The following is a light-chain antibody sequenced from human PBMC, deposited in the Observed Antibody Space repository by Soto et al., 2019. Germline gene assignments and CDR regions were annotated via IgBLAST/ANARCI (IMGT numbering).Light chain of an antibody. CDR3: QQYGSSPRIT. CDR1: QSVSSSY. J-gene: IGKJ5*01. CDR2: GAS. Sequence: EIVLTQSPGTLSLSPGERATLSCRASQSVSSSYLAWYQQKPGQAPRLLIYGASSRATGIPDRFSGSGSGTALTLTINRLEPEDFALYYCQQYGSSPRITFGQGTRLEIK. V-gene: IGKV3-20*01.